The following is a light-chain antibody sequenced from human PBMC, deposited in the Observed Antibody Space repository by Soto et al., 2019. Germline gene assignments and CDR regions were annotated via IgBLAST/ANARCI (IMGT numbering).Light chain of an antibody. V-gene: IGKV1-5*03. CDR2: KAS. Sequence: DIQMTQSPSILSAYVGDRVTITCRASQSISSWLACYQQKPGKAPNLLIHKASHLESGVPSRFSGSGSGTEFTLTISSLQPGDFATYYCQHYNTYPWTFGQGTKV. CDR3: QHYNTYPWT. J-gene: IGKJ1*01. CDR1: QSISSW.